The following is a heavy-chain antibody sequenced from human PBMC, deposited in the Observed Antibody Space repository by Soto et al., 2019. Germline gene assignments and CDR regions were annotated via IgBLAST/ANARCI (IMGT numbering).Heavy chain of an antibody. CDR1: GFTFSSYA. J-gene: IGHJ4*02. D-gene: IGHD4-17*01. CDR2: ISYDGSNK. Sequence: GGSLRLSCAASGFTFSSYAMHWVRQAPGKGLEWVAVISYDGSNKYYADSVKGRFTISRDNSKNTLYLQMNSLRAEDTAVYYCARDFSSVDYGDYVEEGNFDYWGQGTLVTVSS. V-gene: IGHV3-30-3*01. CDR3: ARDFSSVDYGDYVEEGNFDY.